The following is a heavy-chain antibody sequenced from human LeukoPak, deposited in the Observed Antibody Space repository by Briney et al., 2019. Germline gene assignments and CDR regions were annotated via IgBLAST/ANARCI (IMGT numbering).Heavy chain of an antibody. J-gene: IGHJ5*02. CDR1: GGSFSGYY. Sequence: SETLSLTCAVYGGSFSGYYWSWIRQPPGKGLEWIGEINHSGSTNYNPSLKSRVTISVDTSKNQFSLKLSSVTAADTAVYYCARDRERFWSGYNNWFDPWGQGTLVTVSS. CDR3: ARDRERFWSGYNNWFDP. V-gene: IGHV4-34*01. CDR2: INHSGST. D-gene: IGHD3-3*01.